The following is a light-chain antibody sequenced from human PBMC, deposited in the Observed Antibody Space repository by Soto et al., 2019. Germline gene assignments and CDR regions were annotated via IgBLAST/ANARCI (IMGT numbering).Light chain of an antibody. CDR3: QQYNDNWT. CDR1: QSISSW. Sequence: DIQMTQSPSTLSASVGDRVTITCRASQSISSWLAWYQQKPGTAPKRLIYKASTLQSGVPSRFSGSGSGTEFTLTISSLQPDDSATYYCQQYNDNWTFGQGTKVEIK. J-gene: IGKJ1*01. CDR2: KAS. V-gene: IGKV1-5*03.